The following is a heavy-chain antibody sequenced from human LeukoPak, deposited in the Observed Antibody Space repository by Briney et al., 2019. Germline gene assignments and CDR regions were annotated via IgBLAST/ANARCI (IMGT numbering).Heavy chain of an antibody. J-gene: IGHJ4*02. Sequence: GGSLRLSCAASGFTFSSYAMHWVRQAPGKGLEWVAVISYDGSNKYYADSVKGRFTISRDNSKNTLYLQMNSLRAEDTAVYYCARRAIFGSGYSSVTTYYFDYWGQGTLVTVSS. D-gene: IGHD3-3*01. CDR1: GFTFSSYA. CDR3: ARRAIFGSGYSSVTTYYFDY. CDR2: ISYDGSNK. V-gene: IGHV3-30-3*01.